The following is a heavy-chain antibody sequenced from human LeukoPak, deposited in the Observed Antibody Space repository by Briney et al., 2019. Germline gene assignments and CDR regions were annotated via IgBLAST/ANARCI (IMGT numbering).Heavy chain of an antibody. CDR3: AHSNYDYVWGGYRPNNYFDY. V-gene: IGHV2-5*01. CDR1: GFSLSTSGVG. Sequence: ESGPTLVNPTQTLTLTCTFSGFSLSTSGVGVGWIRQPPGKALEWLALIYWNDDKRYSPSLKSRLTITKDTSKNQVVLTMTNMDPVDTATYYCAHSNYDYVWGGYRPNNYFDYWGQGTLVTVSS. D-gene: IGHD3-16*02. CDR2: IYWNDDK. J-gene: IGHJ4*02.